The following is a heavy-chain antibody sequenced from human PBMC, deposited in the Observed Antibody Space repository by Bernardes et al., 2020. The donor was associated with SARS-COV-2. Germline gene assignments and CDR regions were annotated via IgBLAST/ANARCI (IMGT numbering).Heavy chain of an antibody. V-gene: IGHV4-34*01. J-gene: IGHJ5*02. CDR2: INHSGIT. CDR1: GGSFSGYY. D-gene: IGHD2-8*01. Sequence: SETLSLTCAVYGGSFSGYYWSWIRQPPGKGLEWVGEINHSGITNYNPSLKRRVTISVDTSKNQFSLKLSSVTAADTAVYYCARFCTNGVCDEGFDPWGQGTLVTVSS. CDR3: ARFCTNGVCDEGFDP.